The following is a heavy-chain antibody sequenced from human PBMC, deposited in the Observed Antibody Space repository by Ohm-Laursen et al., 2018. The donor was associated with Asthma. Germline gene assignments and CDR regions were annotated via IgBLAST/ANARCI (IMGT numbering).Heavy chain of an antibody. Sequence: SLRLSCSAPGFSFRSYAMHWVRQAPGKGLEWLAVISYDSSLKYYADSVNGRFTTSRDNAKNSVYLQMNSLRAEDTALYYCARIGPEWELPGREYSLHHWGQGTQVTVSS. V-gene: IGHV3-30-3*01. CDR2: ISYDSSLK. J-gene: IGHJ1*01. CDR1: GFSFRSYA. D-gene: IGHD1-26*01. CDR3: ARIGPEWELPGREYSLHH.